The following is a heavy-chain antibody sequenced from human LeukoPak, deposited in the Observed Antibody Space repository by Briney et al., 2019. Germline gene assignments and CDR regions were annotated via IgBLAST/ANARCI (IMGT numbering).Heavy chain of an antibody. CDR3: ARTQSQSGSYRYYFGY. D-gene: IGHD1-26*01. J-gene: IGHJ4*02. V-gene: IGHV4-61*08. Sequence: EASETLSLTCTVSGASVGSAGYYWSGIRQPPGGGLEWIGYIYYISNTNYNPSLKSRVTMSVDPSKNQFSLKLDSVTAADTAVYYCARTQSQSGSYRYYFGYWGQGTLVTVSS. CDR2: IYYISNT. CDR1: GASVGSAGYY.